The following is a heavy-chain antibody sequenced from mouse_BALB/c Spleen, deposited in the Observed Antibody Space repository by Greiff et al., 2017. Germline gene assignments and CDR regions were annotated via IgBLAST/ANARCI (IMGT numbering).Heavy chain of an antibody. D-gene: IGHD1-1*01. CDR3: ARLLRYQAWFAY. Sequence: QVQLKQPGAELVKPGTSVKLSCKASGYNFTSYWINWVKLRPGQGLEWIGDIYPGSGSTNYNDKFKSKATLTVDTSSSTAYMQLSSLASEDSALYYCARLLRYQAWFAYWGQGTLVTVSA. CDR1: GYNFTSYW. J-gene: IGHJ3*01. V-gene: IGHV1-55*01. CDR2: IYPGSGST.